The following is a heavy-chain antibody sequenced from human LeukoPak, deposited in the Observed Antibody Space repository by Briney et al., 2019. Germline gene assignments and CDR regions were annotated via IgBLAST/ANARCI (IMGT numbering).Heavy chain of an antibody. Sequence: SETLSLTCNVSGGSISSSSYYWGWIRQPPGKGLEWIGSIYYSGSTYYNPSLKSRVTISVDTSKNQFSLNLSSVTAADTAVCYCASDYYDSSGYYSGIPYDWGQGTLVTVSS. D-gene: IGHD3-22*01. V-gene: IGHV4-39*01. J-gene: IGHJ4*02. CDR1: GGSISSSSYY. CDR2: IYYSGST. CDR3: ASDYYDSSGYYSGIPYD.